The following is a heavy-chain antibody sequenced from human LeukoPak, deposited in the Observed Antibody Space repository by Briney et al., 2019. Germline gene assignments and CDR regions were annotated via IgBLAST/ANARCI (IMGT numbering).Heavy chain of an antibody. V-gene: IGHV3-21*01. CDR1: GFTFSTYS. Sequence: GGSLRLSCAASGFTFSTYSMNWVRQAPGRGLEWVSSISSSSIYIHYADSVKGRFTVSRDNAKNSLYLQMNSLRAEDTALYYCARDQTTYLTTTEYKWFDPWGQGTLVTVSS. CDR3: ARDQTTYLTTTEYKWFDP. D-gene: IGHD1-1*01. J-gene: IGHJ5*02. CDR2: ISSSSIYI.